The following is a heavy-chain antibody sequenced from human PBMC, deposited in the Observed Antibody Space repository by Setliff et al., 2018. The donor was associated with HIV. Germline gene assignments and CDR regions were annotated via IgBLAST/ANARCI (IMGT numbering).Heavy chain of an antibody. V-gene: IGHV3-53*01. CDR2: IYSGGNT. D-gene: IGHD2-21*01. J-gene: IGHJ3*02. Sequence: GGSLRLSCAASGFTVSSNYMSWVRQAPGKGLEWVSVIYSGGNTYYADSVKGRFTISRDNSKNRLYLQMNSLRAEDTAVYYCARALWWSDAFDIWGQGTMVTVSS. CDR1: GFTVSSNY. CDR3: ARALWWSDAFDI.